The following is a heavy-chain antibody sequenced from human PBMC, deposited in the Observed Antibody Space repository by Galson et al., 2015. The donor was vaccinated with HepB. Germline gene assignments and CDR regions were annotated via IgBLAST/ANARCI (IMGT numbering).Heavy chain of an antibody. CDR1: RFTFSSYA. V-gene: IGHV3-23*01. Sequence: LRLSCAASRFTFSSYAMNWVRQAPGKGLEWVSVISGSGDSTYYEDSVKGRFTISRDNSRNILYLQMNNLRAEDTAVYYCAKTRWELLSDAFDIWGQGTVVTVSS. J-gene: IGHJ3*02. D-gene: IGHD1-26*01. CDR3: AKTRWELLSDAFDI. CDR2: ISGSGDST.